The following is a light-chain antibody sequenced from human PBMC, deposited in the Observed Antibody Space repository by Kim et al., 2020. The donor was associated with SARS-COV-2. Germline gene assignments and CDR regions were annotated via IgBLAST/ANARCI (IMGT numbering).Light chain of an antibody. Sequence: ASVGDRVTITCRASQTISSYLNWYQHEPGKAPNLLIYAASSLQSGVPSRFSGGGSGTDFTLTISSLQPEDFATYYCQQSYSTPRTFGQGTKVDIK. CDR3: QQSYSTPRT. CDR1: QTISSY. CDR2: AAS. V-gene: IGKV1-39*01. J-gene: IGKJ1*01.